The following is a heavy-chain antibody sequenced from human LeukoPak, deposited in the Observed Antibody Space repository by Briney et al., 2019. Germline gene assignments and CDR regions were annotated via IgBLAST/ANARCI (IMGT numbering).Heavy chain of an antibody. Sequence: GGSLRLSCAASGFTFNVYSMNWVRQAPGKGLEWVSSISSNSKYIYYADSMRGRFTVSRDNAKNSLFLQLNSLRAEDTAVYYCARDSSDFDYWGQGTLVTVSS. CDR1: GFTFNVYS. CDR3: ARDSSDFDY. D-gene: IGHD3-22*01. J-gene: IGHJ4*02. V-gene: IGHV3-21*01. CDR2: ISSNSKYI.